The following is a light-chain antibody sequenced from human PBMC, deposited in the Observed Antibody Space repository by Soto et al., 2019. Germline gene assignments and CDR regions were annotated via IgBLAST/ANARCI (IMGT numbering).Light chain of an antibody. Sequence: QSVLTQPPSVSAAPGQKVTISCSGSSSNIGHNYVFWYQQFPGTAPKLLISDNDKRPSGIPDRFSGSRSGTSATLGITGLQTEDEADYYCATRDTGLSAGVFGTGTKVTVL. CDR2: DND. CDR3: ATRDTGLSAGV. V-gene: IGLV1-51*01. CDR1: SSNIGHNY. J-gene: IGLJ1*01.